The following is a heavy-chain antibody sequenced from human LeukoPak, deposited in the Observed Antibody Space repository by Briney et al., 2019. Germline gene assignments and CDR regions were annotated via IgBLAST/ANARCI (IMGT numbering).Heavy chain of an antibody. CDR2: ISGSGGST. D-gene: IGHD3-22*01. CDR1: GFTFSSYA. V-gene: IGHV3-23*01. Sequence: GGSLRLSCAASGFTFSSYAMSWVRQAPGKGLEWVSAISGSGGSTYYADSVKGRFTISRDNSKNTLYLQMNSLRAEGTAVYYCAKGGPIAAADTRDYYYDSSGYDPDYWGQGTLVTVSS. J-gene: IGHJ4*02. CDR3: AKGGPIAAADTRDYYYDSSGYDPDY.